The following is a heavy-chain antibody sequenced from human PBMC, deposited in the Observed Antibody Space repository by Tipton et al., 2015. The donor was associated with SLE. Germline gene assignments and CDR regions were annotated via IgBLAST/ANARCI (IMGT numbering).Heavy chain of an antibody. CDR1: GGSIITSSFY. Sequence: TLSLTCNVSGGSIITSSFYWGWIRQPPGKRLEWIGSIYYSGSTYYHPSLRSGVTISVDTSKNQFSLKLSSVTAADTAVYYCARRGGPHRGRQLVPFYYYMDVWGKGTTVTVSS. CDR2: IYYSGST. D-gene: IGHD6-13*01. CDR3: ARRGGPHRGRQLVPFYYYMDV. V-gene: IGHV4-39*07. J-gene: IGHJ6*03.